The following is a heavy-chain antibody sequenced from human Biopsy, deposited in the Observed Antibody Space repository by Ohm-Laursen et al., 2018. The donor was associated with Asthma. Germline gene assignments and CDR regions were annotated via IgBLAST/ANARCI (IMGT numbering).Heavy chain of an antibody. V-gene: IGHV3-30-3*01. D-gene: IGHD6-13*01. CDR1: GTHFGSYN. J-gene: IGHJ4*02. CDR3: SRDTLGYYFDI. Sequence: SLRLSCAASGTHFGSYNMHWARQAPGKGLEWVAVITFGGSTQHYGDSVKGRFTISRDNSKNMLFLQMNSLRAEDTAVYYCSRDTLGYYFDIWGQGTLVTVSS. CDR2: ITFGGSTQ.